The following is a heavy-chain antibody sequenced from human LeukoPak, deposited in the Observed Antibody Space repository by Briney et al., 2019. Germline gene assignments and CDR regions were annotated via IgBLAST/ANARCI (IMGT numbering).Heavy chain of an antibody. CDR1: GFTFSSYG. V-gene: IGHV3-74*01. CDR3: ARAIGSSWGKVDY. CDR2: IKTDGSRT. J-gene: IGHJ4*02. Sequence: PGGSLRLSCAASGFTFSSYGMHWVRQAPGKGLVWVSRIKTDGSRTNYADSVKGRFTISRDNAKNTVYLEMNSLRSEDTAVYYCARAIGSSWGKVDYWGQGTLVTVSS. D-gene: IGHD6-13*01.